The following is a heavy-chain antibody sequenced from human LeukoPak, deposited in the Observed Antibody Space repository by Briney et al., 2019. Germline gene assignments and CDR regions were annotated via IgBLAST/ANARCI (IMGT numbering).Heavy chain of an antibody. CDR3: ARGIWSATRVDYYLDN. V-gene: IGHV1-3*01. CDR2: INAGNGHT. CDR1: GYTFIGYA. D-gene: IGHD5-24*01. Sequence: ASVKVPCKASGYTFIGYAIHWVRQAPGQRFEWMGWINAGNGHTKYSQNFQGRVTITRDSSANIVYMDVSSLTSEDTAVYYCARGIWSATRVDYYLDNWGRGTLVTVSS. J-gene: IGHJ4*02.